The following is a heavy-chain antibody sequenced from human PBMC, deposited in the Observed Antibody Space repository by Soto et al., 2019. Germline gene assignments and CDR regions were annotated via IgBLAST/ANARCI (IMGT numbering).Heavy chain of an antibody. CDR2: IYYSGST. J-gene: IGHJ4*02. Sequence: SETLSLTCTVSGGSISSSSYYWGWIRQPPGKGLEWIGSIYYSGSTYYNPSLKSRVTISVDTSKNHFSLKLSSVTAADTAVYYCARHMTTVVTPDYWGQGTLVTVSS. CDR3: ARHMTTVVTPDY. D-gene: IGHD4-17*01. V-gene: IGHV4-39*01. CDR1: GGSISSSSYY.